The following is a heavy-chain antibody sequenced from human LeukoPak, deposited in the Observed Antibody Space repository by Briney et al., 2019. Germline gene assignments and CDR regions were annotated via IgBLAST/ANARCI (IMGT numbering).Heavy chain of an antibody. Sequence: SETLSLTCTVSGGSISNYYWSWIRQPAGKGLEFIGRIYTSGSTDYNPSLKSRVTMSVDTSKNQFSLKLTSVTAADTAVYYCVRGLGAATSEAFDIWGQGSMVTVSS. V-gene: IGHV4-4*07. CDR2: IYTSGST. CDR3: VRGLGAATSEAFDI. CDR1: GGSISNYY. J-gene: IGHJ3*02. D-gene: IGHD1-26*01.